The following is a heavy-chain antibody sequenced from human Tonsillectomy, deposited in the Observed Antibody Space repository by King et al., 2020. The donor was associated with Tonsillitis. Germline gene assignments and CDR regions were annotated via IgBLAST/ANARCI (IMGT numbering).Heavy chain of an antibody. V-gene: IGHV5-51*03. CDR2: IYPGDYDT. J-gene: IGHJ4*02. CDR1: GYSFTSYW. Sequence: QLVQSGAEVKKPGASLKISCKGSGYSFTSYWIGWVRQMPGKGQEWMGIIYPGDYDTRYSPSFQGQVTISADKSISTAYLQWSSLRASDTAIYYCARLGEGSSPRLDYWGQGTLVTVSS. D-gene: IGHD2-2*01. CDR3: ARLGEGSSPRLDY.